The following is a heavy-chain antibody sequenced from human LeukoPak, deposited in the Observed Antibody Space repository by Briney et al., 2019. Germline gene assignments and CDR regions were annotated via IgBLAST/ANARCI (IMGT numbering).Heavy chain of an antibody. D-gene: IGHD3-22*01. V-gene: IGHV3-9*03. CDR1: GFTFDDYA. CDR3: ARGSRVTMIVVDDAFDI. CDR2: ISWNSGSI. Sequence: GGSLRLSCAASGFTFDDYAMHWVRQAPGKGLEWVSGISWNSGSIGYADSVKGRFTISRDNAKNSLYLQMNSLRAEDMALYYCARGSRVTMIVVDDAFDIWGQGTMVTVSS. J-gene: IGHJ3*02.